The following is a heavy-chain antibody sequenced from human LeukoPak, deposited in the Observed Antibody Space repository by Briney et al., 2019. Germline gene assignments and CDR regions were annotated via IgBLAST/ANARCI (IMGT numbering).Heavy chain of an antibody. D-gene: IGHD3-9*01. V-gene: IGHV4-34*01. CDR3: AREDKYYDILSPTNWFDP. Sequence: SETLSLTCAVYGGSFSGYYWSWIRQPPGKGLEWIGEINHSGSTYYNPSLKSRVTISVDTSKNQFSLKLSSVTAADTAVYYCAREDKYYDILSPTNWFDPWGQGTLVTVSS. CDR1: GGSFSGYY. CDR2: INHSGST. J-gene: IGHJ5*02.